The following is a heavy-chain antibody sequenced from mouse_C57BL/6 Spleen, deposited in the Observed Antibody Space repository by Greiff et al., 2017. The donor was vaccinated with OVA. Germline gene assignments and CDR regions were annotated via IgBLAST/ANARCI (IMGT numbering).Heavy chain of an antibody. V-gene: IGHV1-64*01. D-gene: IGHD1-1*01. CDR3: ARRTTVVAHWYFDV. J-gene: IGHJ1*03. CDR1: GYTFTSYW. Sequence: LQQPGAELVKPGASVKLSCKASGYTFTSYWMHWVKQRPGQGLEWIGMIHPNSGSTNYNEKFKSKATLTVDKSSSTAYMQLSSLTSEDSAVYYCARRTTVVAHWYFDVWGTGTTGTVSS. CDR2: IHPNSGST.